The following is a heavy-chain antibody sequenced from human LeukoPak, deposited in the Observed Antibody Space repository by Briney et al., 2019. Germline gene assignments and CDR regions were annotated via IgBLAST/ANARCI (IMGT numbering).Heavy chain of an antibody. Sequence: GGSLRLSCAASGFTFRTYGMSWVRQAPGKGLEWVSAISGSGGSTYYADSVKGRFTISRDNSKNTLYLQMNSLRAEDTAVYYCAELGITMIGGVWGKGTTVTISS. CDR3: AELGITMIGGV. CDR2: ISGSGGST. V-gene: IGHV3-23*01. D-gene: IGHD3-10*02. CDR1: GFTFRTYG. J-gene: IGHJ6*04.